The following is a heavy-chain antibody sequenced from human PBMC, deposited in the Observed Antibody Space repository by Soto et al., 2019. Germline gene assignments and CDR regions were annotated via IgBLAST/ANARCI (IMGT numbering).Heavy chain of an antibody. CDR2: IFPSDSDT. CDR1: GYRFTSYW. V-gene: IGHV5-51*01. D-gene: IGHD3-22*01. J-gene: IGHJ5*02. Sequence: GESLKISCRTSGYRFTSYWIAWVRQMPGKGLERMGIIFPSDSDTRHSPSFQGQVTISADRSTSTVFLQWASLKASDTAVYFCARKDKSGYFNWFDPWGQGTLVTVSS. CDR3: ARKDKSGYFNWFDP.